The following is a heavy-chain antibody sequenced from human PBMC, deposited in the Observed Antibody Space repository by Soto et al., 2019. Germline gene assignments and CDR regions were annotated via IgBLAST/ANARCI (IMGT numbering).Heavy chain of an antibody. CDR1: GFTFTDYA. D-gene: IGHD6-13*01. CDR3: ARGSSGYISSWYYFDY. CDR2: ISGIGGST. V-gene: IGHV3-23*01. Sequence: PGGSLRLSCAASGFTFTDYAFIWFRHAPLKGLEWVATISGIGGSTYLADSVKGRLSISRDNSKNTVSLLMNSLRAEDTAVYFCARGSSGYISSWYYFDYWGRGTLVTVSS. J-gene: IGHJ4*02.